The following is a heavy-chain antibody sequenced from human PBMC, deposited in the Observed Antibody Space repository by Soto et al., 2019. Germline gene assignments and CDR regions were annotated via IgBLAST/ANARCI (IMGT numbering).Heavy chain of an antibody. CDR2: IYNSGST. CDR3: ARGGIQLSYAFDY. V-gene: IGHV4-4*07. J-gene: IGHJ4*02. D-gene: IGHD5-18*01. Sequence: LSLTCSVSGTSVSNYYWSWIRQPAGKGLEHIGRIYNSGSTSYNPSLKSRVTMSMDTSQTQIYLNLTSVTAADTAVYYCARGGIQLSYAFDYWGQGILVTVSS. CDR1: GTSVSNYY.